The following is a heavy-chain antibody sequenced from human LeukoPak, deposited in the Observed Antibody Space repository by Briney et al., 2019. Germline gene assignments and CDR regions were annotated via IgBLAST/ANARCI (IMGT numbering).Heavy chain of an antibody. V-gene: IGHV3-30*02. Sequence: GGSLRLSCAASGFTFSSYGMHWVRQAPGKGLEWVAFIRYDGSNKYYADSVKGRFTISRDNSKNTLYLQMNSLRAEDTAVYYCAKGAIAVVSWFDPWGQGTLATVSS. CDR3: AKGAIAVVSWFDP. J-gene: IGHJ5*02. D-gene: IGHD3-22*01. CDR2: IRYDGSNK. CDR1: GFTFSSYG.